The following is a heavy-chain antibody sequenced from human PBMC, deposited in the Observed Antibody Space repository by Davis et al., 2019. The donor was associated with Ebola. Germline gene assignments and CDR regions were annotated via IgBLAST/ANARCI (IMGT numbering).Heavy chain of an antibody. Sequence: SETLSLTCTVSGGSISSHYWSWIRQPPGKGLEWIGYVYYSGSSNLNPSLKSRVTISVDTSKSQFSLNLSSVTAADTAVYYCARLGATSGVYFDYWGQGTLVTVSS. CDR1: GGSISSHY. CDR3: ARLGATSGVYFDY. V-gene: IGHV4-59*11. CDR2: VYYSGSS. J-gene: IGHJ4*02. D-gene: IGHD1-26*01.